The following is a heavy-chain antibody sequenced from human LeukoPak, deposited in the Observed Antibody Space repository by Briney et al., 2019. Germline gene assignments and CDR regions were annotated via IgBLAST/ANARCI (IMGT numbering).Heavy chain of an antibody. J-gene: IGHJ4*02. D-gene: IGHD5-24*01. CDR1: GFTFINCA. V-gene: IGHV3-23*01. CDR3: AKDQAGDGYNSM. CDR2: IHGAST. Sequence: GGSLRLSCVTSGFTFINCAMSWVRQAPGKGLEGVSTIHGASTFYSASVKGRFTISRDNSKNTLYLQMNSLRAEDTAIYYCAKDQAGDGYNSMWGQGTRVTVSS.